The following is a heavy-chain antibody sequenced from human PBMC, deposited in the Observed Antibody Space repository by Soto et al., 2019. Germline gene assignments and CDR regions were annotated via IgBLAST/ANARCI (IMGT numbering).Heavy chain of an antibody. Sequence: GESLKISCKASGYSFSSYWIGWVRQMPGKGLEWMGIIDPRDSETRYSPSLQGQVTISVDKFINTAYLQWSSLKASDTAMYYCATASTNYYYYYGMDAWGQGTTVTVSS. CDR1: GYSFSSYW. J-gene: IGHJ6*02. V-gene: IGHV5-51*01. CDR3: ATASTNYYYYYGMDA. CDR2: IDPRDSET.